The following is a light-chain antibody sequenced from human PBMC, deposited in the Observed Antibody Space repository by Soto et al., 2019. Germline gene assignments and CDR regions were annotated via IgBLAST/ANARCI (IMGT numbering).Light chain of an antibody. Sequence: QSVLTQPPSVSAAPGQKVTISCSGSSSNIGNNYVSWYQQLPGTAPKVLIYDNNKRPSGIPDRFSGSKSGTSATLGITGLQTGDEADYYCGTWDSSLSDWVFGGGTKLTVL. CDR3: GTWDSSLSDWV. CDR2: DNN. V-gene: IGLV1-51*01. J-gene: IGLJ3*02. CDR1: SSNIGNNY.